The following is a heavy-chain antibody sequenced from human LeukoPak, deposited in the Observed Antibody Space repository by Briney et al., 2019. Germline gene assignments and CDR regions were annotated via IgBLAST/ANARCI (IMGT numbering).Heavy chain of an antibody. CDR1: GFTFSNYW. CDR3: ARMGYCTSTSCPPLTRMDV. CDR2: IKQDGSEE. Sequence: GGSLRLSCAASGFTFSNYWMSWVRQAPGKGLEWVANIKQDGSEEYYVDSVKGRFTISRDNAKNSLYLQMNSLRAEDTAVYYCARMGYCTSTSCPPLTRMDVWGQGTTVTVSS. D-gene: IGHD2-2*01. J-gene: IGHJ6*02. V-gene: IGHV3-7*01.